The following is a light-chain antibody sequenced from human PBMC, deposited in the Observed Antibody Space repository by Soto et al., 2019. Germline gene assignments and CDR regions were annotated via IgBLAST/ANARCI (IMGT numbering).Light chain of an antibody. J-gene: IGKJ1*01. CDR1: QSVSSTY. Sequence: EIVLTQSPGTPSLSPGERATLSCRASQSVSSTYLAWYQHKPGQPPTLLIYGASSRVTGIPDRFSGSGSGTDFTLTISRLEPEDFAVYYCQQYGSSSTWTFGQGTKVEIK. CDR2: GAS. V-gene: IGKV3-20*01. CDR3: QQYGSSSTWT.